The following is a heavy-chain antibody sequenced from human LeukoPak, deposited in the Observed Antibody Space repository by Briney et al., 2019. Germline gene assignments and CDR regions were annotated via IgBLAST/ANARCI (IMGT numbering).Heavy chain of an antibody. CDR3: ARGAVIVAALRLSYYFDY. CDR1: GDSVSSNSAA. CDR2: TYYRSKWYN. Sequence: SQTLSLTCAISGDSVSSNSAAWNWIRQSPSRGLEWLGRTYYRSKWYNDYAVSVKSRITINPDTSKNQFSLQLNSVTPEDTAVYYCARGAVIVAALRLSYYFDYWGQGTLVTVSS. V-gene: IGHV6-1*01. D-gene: IGHD3-22*01. J-gene: IGHJ4*02.